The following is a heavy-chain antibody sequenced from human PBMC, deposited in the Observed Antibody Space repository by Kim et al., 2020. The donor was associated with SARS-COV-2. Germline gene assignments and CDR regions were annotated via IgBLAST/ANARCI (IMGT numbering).Heavy chain of an antibody. CDR2: INHSGST. D-gene: IGHD7-27*01. CDR1: GGSFSGYY. V-gene: IGHV4-34*01. J-gene: IGHJ4*01. Sequence: SESLSLTCAVYGGSFSGYYWSWIRQPPGKGLEWIGEINHSGSTNYNPSLKSRVTISVDTSKNQSSLKLSSVTAADTAVYYCARTMPDNWGYGSSFDYWG. CDR3: ARTMPDNWGYGSSFDY.